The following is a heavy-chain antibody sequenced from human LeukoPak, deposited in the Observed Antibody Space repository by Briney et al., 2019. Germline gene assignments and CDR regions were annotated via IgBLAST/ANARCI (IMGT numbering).Heavy chain of an antibody. Sequence: PGRSLRLSCAASGFAFNTYAMHWVHQAPGQGLEWVALIWHDGSHKFYSNSVRGQFTISRDNSKNTLYLQMNSLRAEDTAVYYCAREMATILDYWGQGTLVTVSS. CDR2: IWHDGSHK. D-gene: IGHD5-24*01. CDR3: AREMATILDY. V-gene: IGHV3-33*01. CDR1: GFAFNTYA. J-gene: IGHJ4*02.